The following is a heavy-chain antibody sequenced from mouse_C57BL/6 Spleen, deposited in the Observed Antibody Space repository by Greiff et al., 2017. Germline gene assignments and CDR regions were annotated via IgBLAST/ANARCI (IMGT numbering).Heavy chain of an antibody. CDR1: GYTFTSYW. J-gene: IGHJ1*03. Sequence: VQLQQSGAELAKPGASVKLSCKASGYTFTSYWMHWVKQRPGQGLEWIGYINPSSGYTKYNQKFKGKATLTADKSSSTAYMQLSSLTYEDSAVYFCARPRYFDVWGTGTTVTVSS. CDR3: ARPRYFDV. CDR2: INPSSGYT. V-gene: IGHV1-7*01.